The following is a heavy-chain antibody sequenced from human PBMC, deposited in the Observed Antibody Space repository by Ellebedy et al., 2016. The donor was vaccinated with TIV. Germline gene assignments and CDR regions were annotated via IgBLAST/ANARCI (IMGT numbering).Heavy chain of an antibody. CDR2: ISAYDGST. D-gene: IGHD3-16*01. V-gene: IGHV1-18*01. CDR3: ARVGGY. CDR1: GYMFTAYA. J-gene: IGHJ4*02. Sequence: ASVKVSXXASGYMFTAYAINWVRQAPGQGLEWMGWISAYDGSTNYAQGVQGRVTMTTDTSTSTAYMELRSLRSDDSAVYYCARVGGYWGQGTLVTVSS.